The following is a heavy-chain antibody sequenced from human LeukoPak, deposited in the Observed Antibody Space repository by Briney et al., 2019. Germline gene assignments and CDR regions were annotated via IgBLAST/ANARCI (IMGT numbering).Heavy chain of an antibody. Sequence: GGALRLSCVASVVTFFGYMIYCGPQALRGGGGCVSSIISGIGYIHYADSVKGRFTISRDNAKNSLYLQMNSPRAEDTAVYYCARDSGLDGEISGWVHGFDLWGQGTLVTVSS. V-gene: IGHV3-21*01. CDR1: VVTFFGYM. D-gene: IGHD6-19*01. CDR3: ARDSGLDGEISGWVHGFDL. J-gene: IGHJ5*02. CDR2: IISGIGYI.